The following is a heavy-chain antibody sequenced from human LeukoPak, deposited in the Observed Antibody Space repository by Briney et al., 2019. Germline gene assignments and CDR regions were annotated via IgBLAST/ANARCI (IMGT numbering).Heavy chain of an antibody. CDR3: ARVVAAAGPSPPFDY. J-gene: IGHJ4*02. D-gene: IGHD6-13*01. Sequence: SQTLSLTCAISGDGVSSNNAAWNWIRQSPSRGLEWLGRTYYRSKWYNDYAVSVKSRITINPDTSKNQFSLQLNSVTPEDTAVYYCARVVAAAGPSPPFDYWGQGTLVTVSS. CDR1: GDGVSSNNAA. V-gene: IGHV6-1*01. CDR2: TYYRSKWYN.